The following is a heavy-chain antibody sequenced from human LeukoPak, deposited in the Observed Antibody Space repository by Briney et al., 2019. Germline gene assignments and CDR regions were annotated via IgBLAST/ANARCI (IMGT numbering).Heavy chain of an antibody. Sequence: SETLSLTCTVSGGSISSSSYYWGWIRQPPGKGLEWIGSIYYSGSTYYNPSLKSRVTISVDTSKNQFSLKLSSVTAADTAVYYCARMGATTPRFDYWGQGTLVTVSS. CDR2: IYYSGST. CDR3: ARMGATTPRFDY. D-gene: IGHD1-26*01. J-gene: IGHJ4*02. V-gene: IGHV4-39*01. CDR1: GGSISSSSYY.